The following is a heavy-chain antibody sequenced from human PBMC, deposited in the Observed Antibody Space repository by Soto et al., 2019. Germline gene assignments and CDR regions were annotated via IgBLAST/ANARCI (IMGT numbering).Heavy chain of an antibody. D-gene: IGHD5-12*01. CDR3: ARGRMIVATISSGYYCMDV. J-gene: IGHJ6*03. CDR2: SNHSGST. Sequence: QVQLQQWGAGLLKPSETLSLTCAVYGGSFSGYYWSWIRQPPGKGLEWIGESNHSGSTNYNPSLKTRVTISQDTSKNQFSLQLSSVTAADTAVDYCARGRMIVATISSGYYCMDVWGKGTTVNVFS. CDR1: GGSFSGYY. V-gene: IGHV4-34*01.